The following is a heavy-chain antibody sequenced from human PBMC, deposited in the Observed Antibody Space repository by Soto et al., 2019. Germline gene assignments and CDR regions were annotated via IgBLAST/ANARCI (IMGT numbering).Heavy chain of an antibody. CDR2: IYSGGST. V-gene: IGHV3-66*01. Sequence: EVQLVESGGGLVQPGGSLRLSCAASGFTVSSNYMSWVRQAPGKGLEWVSVIYSGGSTYYADSVKGRFTISRDNSKNTLDLQMNSLRAEDTAVYYCARDTYSSSWSGGVDYWGQGTLVTVSS. CDR1: GFTVSSNY. J-gene: IGHJ4*02. CDR3: ARDTYSSSWSGGVDY. D-gene: IGHD6-13*01.